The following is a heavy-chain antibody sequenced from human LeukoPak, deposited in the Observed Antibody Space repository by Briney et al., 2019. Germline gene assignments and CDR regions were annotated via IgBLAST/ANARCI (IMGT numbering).Heavy chain of an antibody. CDR1: GGSISSYY. CDR2: IYYSGST. Sequence: SETLSLTCTVSGGSISSYYWSWIRQPPGKGLEWIGYIYYSGSTNYNPSLKSRVTISVDTSKNQFSLKLSSVTAADTAVYYCARRVRFTGYYFDYWGQGTLVTVSS. D-gene: IGHD2-8*02. J-gene: IGHJ4*02. V-gene: IGHV4-59*08. CDR3: ARRVRFTGYYFDY.